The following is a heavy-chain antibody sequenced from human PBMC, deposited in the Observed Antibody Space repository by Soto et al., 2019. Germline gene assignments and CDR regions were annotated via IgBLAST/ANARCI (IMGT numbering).Heavy chain of an antibody. V-gene: IGHV1-69*01. CDR3: ARDQDGYYDSSGYHDAVDI. CDR2: IIPIFGTA. J-gene: IGHJ3*02. CDR1: GGTFSSYA. Sequence: SVNVSFKASGGTFSSYAISWVRQAPGQGLEWMGGIIPIFGTANYAQKFQGRVTITADESTSTAYMELSSLRSEDTAVYYCARDQDGYYDSSGYHDAVDIWGQGTMVTVSS. D-gene: IGHD3-22*01.